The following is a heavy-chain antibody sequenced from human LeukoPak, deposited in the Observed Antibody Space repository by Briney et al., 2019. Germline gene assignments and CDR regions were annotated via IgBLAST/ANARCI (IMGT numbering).Heavy chain of an antibody. J-gene: IGHJ4*02. CDR2: INTDGTFT. Sequence: PGGSLRLSRAASGFTFSDYWMHWVRQAPGKGLVWVSRINTDGTFTRYADSVQGRFTISRDTAKNTLFLQMNSLRAEDTAVYYCAREAKVGGALQYWGQGILVTVSS. D-gene: IGHD1-26*01. V-gene: IGHV3-74*01. CDR1: GFTFSDYW. CDR3: AREAKVGGALQY.